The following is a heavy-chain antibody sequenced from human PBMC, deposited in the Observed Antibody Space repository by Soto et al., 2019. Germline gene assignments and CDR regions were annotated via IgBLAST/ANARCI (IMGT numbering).Heavy chain of an antibody. CDR1: GGSISSGDYY. J-gene: IGHJ4*02. CDR3: ARDQMATLDY. Sequence: SETLSLTCTVSGGSISSGDYYWSWIRQPPGKGLEWIGHIYYSGSTYYNPSLKSRVTIPVDTSKNQFSLKLSSVTAADTAVYYCARDQMATLDYWGQGTLVTVSS. D-gene: IGHD5-12*01. CDR2: IYYSGST. V-gene: IGHV4-30-4*01.